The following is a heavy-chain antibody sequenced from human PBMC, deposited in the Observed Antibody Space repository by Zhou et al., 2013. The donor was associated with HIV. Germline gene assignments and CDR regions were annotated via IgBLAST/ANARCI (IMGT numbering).Heavy chain of an antibody. D-gene: IGHD3-3*02. CDR1: GGTFSSYA. Sequence: QVQLVQSGAEVKRPGSSVKISCKAFGGTFSSYAISWVRQAPGQGLEWMGGVIPLFGSVDYAQRFQGTVTITTDKSTSTAYMELSSLRSEDTAVYYCARVAFGYTPLQFDPWGQGTLVTVSS. CDR2: VIPLFGSV. J-gene: IGHJ5*02. CDR3: ARVAFGYTPLQFDP. V-gene: IGHV1-69*05.